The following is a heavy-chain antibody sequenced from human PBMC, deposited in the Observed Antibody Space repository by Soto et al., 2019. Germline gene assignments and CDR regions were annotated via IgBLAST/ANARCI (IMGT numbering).Heavy chain of an antibody. CDR1: GDSVSSNLAS. J-gene: IGHJ4*02. V-gene: IGHV6-1*01. Sequence: SQTLSLTCVISGDSVSSNLASWSWIRQSPSRGLEWLGRTYYRSKWYSYYAQSVKSRITINPDTSANTAYMEVSSLISEDTAVYYCARPKDYDDCLDSWGQGTLVTVSS. CDR2: TYYRSKWYS. D-gene: IGHD3-22*01. CDR3: ARPKDYDDCLDS.